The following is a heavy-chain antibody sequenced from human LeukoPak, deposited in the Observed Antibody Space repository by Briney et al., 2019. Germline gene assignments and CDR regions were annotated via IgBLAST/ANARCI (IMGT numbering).Heavy chain of an antibody. J-gene: IGHJ4*02. CDR2: ISWDGGST. CDR1: GFTFDDYA. Sequence: GGSLRLSCAASGFTFDDYAMHWVRQAPGKGLEWVSLISWDGGSTYYADSVKGRFTISRDNSKNSLYLQMNSLRAEDTALYYCAKESSHYFDYWGRGTLVTVSS. CDR3: AKESSHYFDY. V-gene: IGHV3-43D*03.